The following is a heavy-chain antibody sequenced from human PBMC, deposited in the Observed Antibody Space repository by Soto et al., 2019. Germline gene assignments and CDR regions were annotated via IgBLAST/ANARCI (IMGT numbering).Heavy chain of an antibody. CDR3: AAETKYDFWSVIKFDP. D-gene: IGHD3-3*01. Sequence: PSETLSLTCTVSGGSISSSSYYWGWIRQPPGKGLEWIGYIYYTGSTNSNPSLKSRVTMSVGTSRNQFSLKLSSVTAADTAVYYCAAETKYDFWSVIKFDPWGQGTLVTVSS. J-gene: IGHJ5*02. V-gene: IGHV4-61*05. CDR1: GGSISSSSYY. CDR2: IYYTGST.